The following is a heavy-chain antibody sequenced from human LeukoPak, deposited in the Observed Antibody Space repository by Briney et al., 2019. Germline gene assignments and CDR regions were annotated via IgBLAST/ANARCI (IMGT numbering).Heavy chain of an antibody. CDR2: INHSGST. V-gene: IGHV4-34*01. J-gene: IGHJ6*03. CDR3: ARVGGSWYRYYYYMDV. CDR1: GGSFSGYY. D-gene: IGHD6-13*01. Sequence: PSETLSLTCAVYGGSFSGYYWSWIRQPPGKGLEWIGEINHSGSTNYNPSLKSRVTISVDTSKNQFSLKLSSVTAADTAVYYCARVGGSWYRYYYYMDVWGKGTTVTVSS.